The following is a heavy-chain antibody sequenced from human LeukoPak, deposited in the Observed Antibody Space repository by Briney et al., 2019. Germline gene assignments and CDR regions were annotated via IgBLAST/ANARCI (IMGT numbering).Heavy chain of an antibody. CDR1: GFTFSSYR. V-gene: IGHV3-23*01. CDR3: AKNQLVTVYFDY. D-gene: IGHD6-13*01. CDR2: ISGSVGST. Sequence: GGSLRLSCAASGFTFSSYRMHWVRQAPGKGLEWVSAISGSVGSTYYADSLKGRFTISRDNSKNTLYLQMNSLRAEDTAVYYCAKNQLVTVYFDYWGQGTLVTVSS. J-gene: IGHJ4*02.